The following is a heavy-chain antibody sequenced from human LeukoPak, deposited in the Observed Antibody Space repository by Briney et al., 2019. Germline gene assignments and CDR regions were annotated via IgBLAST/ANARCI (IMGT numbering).Heavy chain of an antibody. D-gene: IGHD2-21*02. CDR1: GFTVSSSY. J-gene: IGHJ1*01. Sequence: PGGSLRLSCAASGFTVSSSYMSWVRQAPGKGLEWVSVIYSGGSTYYADSVKGRFTISRDNSKNTLYLQMNSLRAEDTAVYYCATCGGDCYSVYFQHWGQGTLVTVSS. CDR3: ATCGGDCYSVYFQH. V-gene: IGHV3-66*01. CDR2: IYSGGST.